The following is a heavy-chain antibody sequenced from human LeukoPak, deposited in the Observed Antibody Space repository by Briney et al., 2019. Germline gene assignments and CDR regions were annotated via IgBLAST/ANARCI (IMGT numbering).Heavy chain of an antibody. V-gene: IGHV3-7*01. D-gene: IGHD2-15*01. CDR2: IKQGGSEK. Sequence: GGSLRLSCAASGFTVRSYAMSWVRQAPGKGLEWVANIKQGGSEKNYVDSVKGRFTIARDDAKNSLYLQMNSLRAEGTAVYFCARDKGGMAPFDYWGQGTLVTVSS. CDR3: ARDKGGMAPFDY. CDR1: GFTVRSYA. J-gene: IGHJ4*02.